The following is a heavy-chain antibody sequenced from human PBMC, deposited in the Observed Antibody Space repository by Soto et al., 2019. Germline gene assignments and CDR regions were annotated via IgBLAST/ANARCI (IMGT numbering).Heavy chain of an antibody. V-gene: IGHV3-48*02. CDR1: GFTFSSYS. Sequence: EVQLVESGGGLVQPGGSLRLSCAASGFTFSSYSMNWVRQAPGKGLEWVSYISSSSSTIYYADSVKGRFTISRDNAKTSLSLQMTSLSDEDTSVYYCARARMAGPTPWGQGTLVTVSS. CDR2: ISSSSSTI. CDR3: ARARMAGPTP. J-gene: IGHJ5*02.